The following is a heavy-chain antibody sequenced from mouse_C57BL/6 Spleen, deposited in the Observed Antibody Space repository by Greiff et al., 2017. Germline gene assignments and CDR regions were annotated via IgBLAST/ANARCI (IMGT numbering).Heavy chain of an antibody. D-gene: IGHD2-10*02. Sequence: QVQLKQPGAELVRPGSSVKLSCKASGYTFPSYWMDWVKQRPGQGLEWIGNIYHSDSETHYNQKFKDKATLTVDKSSSTAYMQLSSLTSEDSAVYYCARSGEYGRFAYWGQGTLVTVSA. CDR2: IYHSDSET. CDR3: ARSGEYGRFAY. CDR1: GYTFPSYW. V-gene: IGHV1-61*01. J-gene: IGHJ3*01.